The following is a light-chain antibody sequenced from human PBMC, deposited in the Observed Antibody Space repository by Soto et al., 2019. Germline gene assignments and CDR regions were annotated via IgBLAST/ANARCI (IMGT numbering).Light chain of an antibody. J-gene: IGLJ1*01. CDR2: DVS. V-gene: IGLV2-14*01. Sequence: LTQPASVSGSPGQSITISCTGTSSDVGAYNYVSWYQQHPGKAPKVMIYDVSNRPSGVSDRFSGSKSGNTASLTISGLQAEDEADYYCLSFAISSTYVFGTGTKVTVL. CDR1: SSDVGAYNY. CDR3: LSFAISSTYV.